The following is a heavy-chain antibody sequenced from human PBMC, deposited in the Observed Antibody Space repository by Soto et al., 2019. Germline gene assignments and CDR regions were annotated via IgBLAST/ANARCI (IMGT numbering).Heavy chain of an antibody. Sequence: QVQLVQSGAEVTKPGSSVRVSCTTSGGTFTGYPINWLRQAPGRGLEWMGRIIPVLGVTNYAQKFRGRVTITAAKSTNIAFMELSGLRSEDTAIYYCARRRYCGADCDHSHCYGLDVWGQGTTVTVSS. CDR1: GGTFTGYP. D-gene: IGHD2-21*02. CDR2: IIPVLGVT. CDR3: ARRRYCGADCDHSHCYGLDV. J-gene: IGHJ6*02. V-gene: IGHV1-69*09.